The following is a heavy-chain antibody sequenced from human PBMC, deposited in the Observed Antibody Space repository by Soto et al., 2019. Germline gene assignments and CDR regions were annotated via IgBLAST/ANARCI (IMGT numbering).Heavy chain of an antibody. V-gene: IGHV3-23*01. CDR3: ARGLILWFGELSRRGGYYYYMDV. J-gene: IGHJ6*03. D-gene: IGHD3-10*01. CDR2: MKATDGTK. Sequence: EVQLLESGGGLVQPGGSLRLSCAASGFNFNLLALTWVRQAPGKGLEWVSTMKATDGTKYYADSVKGRFTISRDSSTNTMYLQMNSLRVEDTAVYYCARGLILWFGELSRRGGYYYYMDVWGIGTTVTVSS. CDR1: GFNFNLLA.